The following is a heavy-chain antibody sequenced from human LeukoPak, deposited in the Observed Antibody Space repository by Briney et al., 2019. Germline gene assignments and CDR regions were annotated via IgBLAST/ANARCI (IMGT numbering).Heavy chain of an antibody. CDR3: ARGGEVIRDLDRLLGGKFDY. CDR1: GFTFGYFG. V-gene: IGHV3-33*08. Sequence: GGSLRLSCEASGFTFGYFGMHWVRQAPGKGLEWVAVIWYDGSDKDYAASVKGRFTISRDNSKNTVYLQMNNLRSEDTAIYYCARGGEVIRDLDRLLGGKFDYWGQGTLVTVSS. J-gene: IGHJ4*02. D-gene: IGHD3-9*01. CDR2: IWYDGSDK.